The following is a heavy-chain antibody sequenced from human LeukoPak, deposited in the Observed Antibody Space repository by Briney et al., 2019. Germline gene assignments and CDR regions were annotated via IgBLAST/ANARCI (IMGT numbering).Heavy chain of an antibody. J-gene: IGHJ4*02. CDR3: ARIWGHLGRFDY. CDR2: IYHSGST. V-gene: IGHV4-59*01. Sequence: SETLSLTCTVSGGSTSGYSWSWIRQPPGKGLEWIGYIYHSGSTNYNPSFKSRVTISIDTSKNQFSLKLSPVTAADTAVCYCARIWGHLGRFDYWGQGALVTVSS. D-gene: IGHD3-10*01. CDR1: GGSTSGYS.